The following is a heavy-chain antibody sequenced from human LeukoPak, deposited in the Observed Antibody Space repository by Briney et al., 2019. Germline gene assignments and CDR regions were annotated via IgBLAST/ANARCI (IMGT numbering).Heavy chain of an antibody. Sequence: GGSLRLSCAASGFTFSSYAMSWVREAPGKGLEWVSTISSSGGTTYYADSVKGRFTISRDTSKNTLYLQMNSLRVEDTAVYYCAKTSPGYTYGLLDYWGQGTLVTLSS. CDR3: AKTSPGYTYGLLDY. V-gene: IGHV3-23*01. D-gene: IGHD5-18*01. CDR1: GFTFSSYA. J-gene: IGHJ4*02. CDR2: ISSSGGTT.